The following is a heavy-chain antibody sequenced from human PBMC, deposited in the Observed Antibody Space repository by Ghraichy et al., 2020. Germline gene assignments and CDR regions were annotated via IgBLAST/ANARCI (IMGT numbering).Heavy chain of an antibody. Sequence: SETLSLTCTVSGGSISSYYWSWIRQPPGKGLEWIGYIYTSGSTNYNPSLKSRVTISVDTSKNQFSLKLSSVTAADTAVYYCARVRSSSWFPIFDYWGQGTLVTVSS. V-gene: IGHV4-4*09. CDR3: ARVRSSSWFPIFDY. D-gene: IGHD6-13*01. CDR1: GGSISSYY. J-gene: IGHJ4*02. CDR2: IYTSGST.